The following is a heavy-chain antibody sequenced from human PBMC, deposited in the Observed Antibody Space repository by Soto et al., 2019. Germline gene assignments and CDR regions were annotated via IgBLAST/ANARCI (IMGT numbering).Heavy chain of an antibody. CDR1: GLNFNDYA. CDR2: ISSNGVST. D-gene: IGHD3-3*01. CDR3: VKDRFVNY. V-gene: IGHV3-64D*06. Sequence: GGSLRLSCSASGLNFNDYAMHWVRQAAGKGLKYVSSISSNGVSTYYADSVKGRFTISRDNSKNTLYLQMNSLRVEDTAVYYCVKDRFVNYWGQGALVTVSS. J-gene: IGHJ4*02.